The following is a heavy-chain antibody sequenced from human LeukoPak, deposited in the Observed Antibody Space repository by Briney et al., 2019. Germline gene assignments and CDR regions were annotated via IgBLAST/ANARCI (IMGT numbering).Heavy chain of an antibody. Sequence: ASVKVSCKASGYTFTYYYMHWVRQAPGQGLEWMGWINPNSGGTNYAQQFQGRVTMTRDTSISTAYMELSNLRSGDTAVYYCARGIAAAGGRWFDPWGQGTLVTVSS. V-gene: IGHV1-2*02. CDR3: ARGIAAAGGRWFDP. J-gene: IGHJ5*02. CDR1: GYTFTYYY. CDR2: INPNSGGT. D-gene: IGHD6-13*01.